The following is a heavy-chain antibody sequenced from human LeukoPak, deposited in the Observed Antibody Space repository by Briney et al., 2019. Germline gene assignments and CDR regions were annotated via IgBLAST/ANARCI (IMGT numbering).Heavy chain of an antibody. CDR2: ISSSSSTI. Sequence: GGSLRLSCAASGFTFRAYSMNWVRQAPGKGPEWVSHISSSSSTIYYADSVKGRFTISRDNGKNSLYLQMNSLRDEDTAVYYCASDKLGTDAFDIWGQGTVVTVSS. CDR1: GFTFRAYS. CDR3: ASDKLGTDAFDI. V-gene: IGHV3-48*02. J-gene: IGHJ3*02. D-gene: IGHD7-27*01.